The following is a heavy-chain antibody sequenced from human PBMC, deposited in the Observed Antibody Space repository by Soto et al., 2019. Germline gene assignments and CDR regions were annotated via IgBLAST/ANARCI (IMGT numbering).Heavy chain of an antibody. CDR2: IKQDGSEK. D-gene: IGHD3-3*01. CDR1: GFTFSSYW. Sequence: GGSLRLSCAASGFTFSSYWMGWVRQAPGKGLEWVANIKQDGSEKHYVDSVKGRFTISRDNAKKSLYLEMNGLRAEDTAVYYCARVSGPFDYWGQGTLVTGSS. V-gene: IGHV3-7*01. J-gene: IGHJ4*02. CDR3: ARVSGPFDY.